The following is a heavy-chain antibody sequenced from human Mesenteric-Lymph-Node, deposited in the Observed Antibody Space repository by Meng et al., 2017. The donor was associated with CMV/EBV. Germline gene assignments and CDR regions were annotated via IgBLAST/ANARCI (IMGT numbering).Heavy chain of an antibody. Sequence: AASGFSVRNNYMTWVRPAPGKGLEWVASITSTSNYIYYTDSVKGRFTISRDNAKGSLYLQMNTLRVEDTAIYYRAREPDYSSSWGDYWGQGTLVTVSS. J-gene: IGHJ4*02. CDR2: ITSTSNYI. CDR3: AREPDYSSSWGDY. V-gene: IGHV3-21*01. D-gene: IGHD4-11*01. CDR1: GFSVRNNY.